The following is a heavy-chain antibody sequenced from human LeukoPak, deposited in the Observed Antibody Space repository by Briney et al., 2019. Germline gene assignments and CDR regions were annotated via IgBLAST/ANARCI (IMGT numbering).Heavy chain of an antibody. Sequence: PGGSLRLSCAASGFTVSSNYMSWVRQAPGKGLEWVSYISTFYNNIYYADSVKGRFTISTDNAKNSLYLHMNSLRDEDTAVYYCARDQDWAFDYWGQGTLVTVSS. CDR2: ISTFYNNI. V-gene: IGHV3-48*02. CDR3: ARDQDWAFDY. CDR1: GFTVSSNY. D-gene: IGHD3-9*01. J-gene: IGHJ4*02.